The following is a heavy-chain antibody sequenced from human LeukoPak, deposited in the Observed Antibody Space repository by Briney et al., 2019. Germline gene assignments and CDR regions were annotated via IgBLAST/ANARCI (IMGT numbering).Heavy chain of an antibody. CDR1: GFTFSNYD. V-gene: IGHV3-30*04. CDR2: ISYDGSNK. CDR3: ARELYCRSTSCYDYYYYAMDV. Sequence: GGSLRLSCAVSGFTFSNYDVHWVRQAPGKGLEWVAVISYDGSNKYYADSVKGRFTISRHNSKKTLYLQMNSLKSEDTAVYYCARELYCRSTSCYDYYYYAMDVWGQGTTVTVSS. J-gene: IGHJ6*02. D-gene: IGHD2-2*01.